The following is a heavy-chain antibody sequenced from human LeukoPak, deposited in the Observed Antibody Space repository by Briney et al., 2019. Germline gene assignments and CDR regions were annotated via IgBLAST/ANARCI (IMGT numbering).Heavy chain of an antibody. V-gene: IGHV4-59*01. CDR3: ARVLRYYYIDA. J-gene: IGHJ6*03. Sequence: SETLSLTCTVSGGSISNYYWNWIRQPPGKGLEWIGYIYYNGSTSFNPSLKSRVTISVDTSKNHFSLKLSSVTAADTAVYYCARVLRYYYIDAWGKGTTVTVSS. CDR2: IYYNGST. CDR1: GGSISNYY.